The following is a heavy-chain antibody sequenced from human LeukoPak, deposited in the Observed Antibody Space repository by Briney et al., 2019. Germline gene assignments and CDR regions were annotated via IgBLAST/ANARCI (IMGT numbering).Heavy chain of an antibody. D-gene: IGHD2-21*01. Sequence: SGPALVKLTQTLTLTCNFSGFSLRNSRMSVKWARQHPGKPLEWLARFDWADAKYYSASLDACLTISTQTPKTQLALTMANMYPVYTATYYCARTYSGGPPTREIHFYYYMGVWGKGTTVTISS. CDR3: ARTYSGGPPTREIHFYYYMGV. CDR1: GFSLRNSRMS. J-gene: IGHJ6*03. CDR2: FDWADAK. V-gene: IGHV2-70*11.